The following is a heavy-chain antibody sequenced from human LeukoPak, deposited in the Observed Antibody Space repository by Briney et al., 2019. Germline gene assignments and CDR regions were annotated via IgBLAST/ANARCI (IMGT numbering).Heavy chain of an antibody. CDR3: ARESVQQLSP. CDR2: ISSSSTAI. Sequence: GGSLRLSCAASGFTFSTYSMNWVRQAPGKGLEWISYISSSSTAIYYADSVEGRFTISRDNAKSSLYLQMNSLRAEDTAVYYCARESVQQLSPWGQGALVTVSS. V-gene: IGHV3-48*01. J-gene: IGHJ5*02. D-gene: IGHD6-13*01. CDR1: GFTFSTYS.